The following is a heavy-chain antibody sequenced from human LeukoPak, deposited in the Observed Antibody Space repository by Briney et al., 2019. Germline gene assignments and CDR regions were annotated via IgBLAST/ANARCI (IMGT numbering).Heavy chain of an antibody. CDR3: ARTQVGFGELLSYMDV. Sequence: GGSLRLSCAASGFTFDDYGMSWVRQAPGKGLEWVSSVSRSSSYIYYVDSVKGRFTISRDNAKNSLYLQMNSLRVEDTAVYYCARTQVGFGELLSYMDVWGKGTTVTISS. CDR2: VSRSSSYI. J-gene: IGHJ6*03. V-gene: IGHV3-21*06. CDR1: GFTFDDYG. D-gene: IGHD3-10*01.